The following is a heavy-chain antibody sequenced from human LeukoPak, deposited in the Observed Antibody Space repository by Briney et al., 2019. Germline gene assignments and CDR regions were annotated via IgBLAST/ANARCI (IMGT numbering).Heavy chain of an antibody. CDR1: GGSISSYY. D-gene: IGHD3-22*01. CDR2: IYYSGST. Sequence: PSETLSLTCTVSGGSISSYYWSWIRQPPGKGLEWIGYIYYSGSTNYNPSLKSRVTISVDTSKNQFSLKLSSVTAADTAVYYCARDRISHYYDSSGYYSNWFDPWGQGTLVTVSS. J-gene: IGHJ5*02. V-gene: IGHV4-59*01. CDR3: ARDRISHYYDSSGYYSNWFDP.